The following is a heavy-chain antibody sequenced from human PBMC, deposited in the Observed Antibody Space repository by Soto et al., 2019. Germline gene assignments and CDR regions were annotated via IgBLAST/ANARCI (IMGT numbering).Heavy chain of an antibody. V-gene: IGHV3-11*05. Sequence: QVQLVESGGGLVKPGGSLRLSCAVSGFTFSDYYMTWIRQAPGKGLEWVSYISSSTSHTNYADSVKGRFTISRDNAKNSLFLQMNSVRAEDTAVYYCARGRGAAADYFDFWGQGTLVTVSS. CDR2: ISSSTSHT. CDR1: GFTFSDYY. D-gene: IGHD6-13*01. CDR3: ARGRGAAADYFDF. J-gene: IGHJ4*02.